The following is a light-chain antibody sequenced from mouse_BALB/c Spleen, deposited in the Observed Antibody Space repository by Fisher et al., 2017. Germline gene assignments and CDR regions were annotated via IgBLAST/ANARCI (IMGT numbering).Light chain of an antibody. J-gene: IGKJ2*01. V-gene: IGKV4-59*01. CDR3: QQRSSYPYT. CDR2: DTS. CDR1: SSVSY. Sequence: IVLTQSPAIMSASPGEKVTMTCSASSSVSYMHWYQQKSSTSPKLWIYDTSKLASGVPARFSGSGSGTSYSLTISRMEAEDAATYYCQQRSSYPYTFGGGTKLEIK.